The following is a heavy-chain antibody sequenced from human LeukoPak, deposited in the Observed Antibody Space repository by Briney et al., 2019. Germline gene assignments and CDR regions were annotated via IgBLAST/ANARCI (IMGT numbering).Heavy chain of an antibody. V-gene: IGHV1-69*13. CDR3: ATSRGYYYDSSGSSYNWFDP. CDR1: GGTFSSYA. Sequence: SVKVSCTASGGTFSSYAISWVRQAPGQGLEWVGGIIPIFGTANYAQKFQGRVTITADESTSTAYMELSSLRSEDTAVYYCATSRGYYYDSSGSSYNWFDPWGQGTLVTVSS. CDR2: IIPIFGTA. D-gene: IGHD3-22*01. J-gene: IGHJ5*02.